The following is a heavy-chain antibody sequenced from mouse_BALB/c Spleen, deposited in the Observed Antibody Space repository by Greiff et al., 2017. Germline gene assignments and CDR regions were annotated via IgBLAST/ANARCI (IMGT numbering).Heavy chain of an antibody. J-gene: IGHJ4*01. CDR2: ISDGGSYT. V-gene: IGHV5-4*02. CDR1: GFTFSDYY. Sequence: EVKLMESGGGLVKPGGSLKLSCAASGFTFSDYYMYWVRQTPEKRLEWVATISDGGSYTYYPDSVKGRFTISRDNAKNNLYLQMSSLKSEDTAMYYCARAGGTTANYYAMDYWGQGTSVTVSS. CDR3: ARAGGTTANYYAMDY. D-gene: IGHD1-2*01.